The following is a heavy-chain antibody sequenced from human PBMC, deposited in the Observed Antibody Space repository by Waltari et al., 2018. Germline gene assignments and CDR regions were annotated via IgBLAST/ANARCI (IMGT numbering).Heavy chain of an antibody. Sequence: QVQLVQSGAEVKKPGASVKVSCEASGYTFTDVYMHWLRQAPGQGPEWMGWVSPSSGDTRYAQKVQGRVTMTRDTSISTAYMELRWLRSDDTAVYYCATNRWDYGNVFDYWGQGTLVTVSS. J-gene: IGHJ4*02. V-gene: IGHV1-2*02. CDR1: GYTFTDVY. CDR2: VSPSSGDT. CDR3: ATNRWDYGNVFDY. D-gene: IGHD4-17*01.